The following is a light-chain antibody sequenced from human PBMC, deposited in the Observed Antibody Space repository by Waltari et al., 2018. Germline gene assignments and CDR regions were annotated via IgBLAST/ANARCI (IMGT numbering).Light chain of an antibody. CDR3: ASWHDSLYGWV. J-gene: IGLJ3*02. V-gene: IGLV1-44*01. CDR2: SNN. CDR1: RPDLGSNY. Sequence: QSAMAQPPSVSGTPGQRVIISCSGGRPDLGSNYVYWYQPLPGAAPKLLIYSNNERPSGVPDRFSGSKSGTSASLAISGLQSGDEGDYYCASWHDSLYGWVLGGGTRLTVL.